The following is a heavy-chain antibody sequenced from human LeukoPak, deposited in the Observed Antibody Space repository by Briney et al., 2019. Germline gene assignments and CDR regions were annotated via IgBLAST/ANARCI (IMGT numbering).Heavy chain of an antibody. CDR2: INPSGGST. CDR3: ATSFRAVNWFDP. Sequence: GASVKVSCKASGYTFTRYYMNWVRQAPGQALEWMGIINPSGGSTNYAQKFQGRVTMTRDTSTSTIYMEVSSLRSEDTAVYYCATSFRAVNWFDPWGQGTLVTVSS. J-gene: IGHJ5*02. CDR1: GYTFTRYY. D-gene: IGHD3-10*01. V-gene: IGHV1-46*01.